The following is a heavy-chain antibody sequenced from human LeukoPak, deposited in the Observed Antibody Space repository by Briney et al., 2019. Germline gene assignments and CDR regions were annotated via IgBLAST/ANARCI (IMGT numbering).Heavy chain of an antibody. Sequence: PGGSLRLSCAASGFTFSSHAMSWVRQAPGKGLEWVSGISECGDSTYYADSVKGRFTVSRDNSKNMLYLQMNSLRAEDTAVYYCAHLGYDILTDYYNWGQGTLDFVSS. CDR2: ISECGDST. J-gene: IGHJ4*02. CDR1: GFTFSSHA. CDR3: AHLGYDILTDYYN. V-gene: IGHV3-23*01. D-gene: IGHD3-9*01.